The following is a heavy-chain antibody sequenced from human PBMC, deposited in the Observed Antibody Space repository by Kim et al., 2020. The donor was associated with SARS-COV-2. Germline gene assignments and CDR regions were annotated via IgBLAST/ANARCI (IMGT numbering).Heavy chain of an antibody. CDR2: IYPGDSDT. Sequence: GESLKISCKGSGYSFTSYWIGWVRQMPGKGLEWMGIIYPGDSDTRYSPSFQGQVTISADKSISTAYLQWSSLKASDTAMYYCARLGGGWFGELLHYYYYGMDVWGQGTTVTVSS. V-gene: IGHV5-51*01. J-gene: IGHJ6*02. D-gene: IGHD3-10*01. CDR1: GYSFTSYW. CDR3: ARLGGGWFGELLHYYYYGMDV.